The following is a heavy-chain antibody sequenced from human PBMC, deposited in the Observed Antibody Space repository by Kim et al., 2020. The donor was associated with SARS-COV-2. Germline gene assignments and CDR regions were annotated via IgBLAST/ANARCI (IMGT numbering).Heavy chain of an antibody. D-gene: IGHD3-9*01. J-gene: IGHJ6*02. CDR2: MNPNSGNT. Sequence: ASVKVSCKASGYTFTSYDINWVRQATGQGLEWMGWMNPNSGNTGYVQKFQGRVTMTRNTSISTAYMELSSLRSEDTAVYYCATSRYFDWLFNPYYYYYGMNVWGQGTTVTVSS. V-gene: IGHV1-8*01. CDR3: ATSRYFDWLFNPYYYYYGMNV. CDR1: GYTFTSYD.